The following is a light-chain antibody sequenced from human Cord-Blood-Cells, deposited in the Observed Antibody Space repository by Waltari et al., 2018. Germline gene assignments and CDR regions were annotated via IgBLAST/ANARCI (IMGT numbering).Light chain of an antibody. V-gene: IGLV2-14*02. CDR1: SSDVWSYNL. CDR3: QSYDSSNHWV. Sequence: QSALTQPASVSGSPGQSITISCTGTSSDVWSYNLVSWYQQHPGKAPKLMIYEGSKRPSGVSNRFSGSKSGNTASLTISGLQAEDEADYYCQSYDSSNHWVFGGGTKLTVL. J-gene: IGLJ3*02. CDR2: EGS.